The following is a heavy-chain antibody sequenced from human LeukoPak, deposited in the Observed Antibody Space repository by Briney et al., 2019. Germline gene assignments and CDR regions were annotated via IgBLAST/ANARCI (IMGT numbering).Heavy chain of an antibody. CDR3: ARVSLSSGCLSN. CDR2: ISGSGGST. CDR1: GFTFSSYA. D-gene: IGHD6-19*01. J-gene: IGHJ4*02. V-gene: IGHV3-23*01. Sequence: GGSLRLSCAASGFTFSSYAMSWVRQAPGKGLEWVSAISGSGGSTYYADSVKGRFTISRDNSKNTLFLQMNGLRAEDTAVYYCARVSLSSGCLSNWGQGTLVTVSS.